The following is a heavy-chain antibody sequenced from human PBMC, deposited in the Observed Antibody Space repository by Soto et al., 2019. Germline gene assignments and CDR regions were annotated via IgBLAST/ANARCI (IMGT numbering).Heavy chain of an antibody. CDR2: ISYDGSNK. CDR1: GFAFSSYG. CDR3: AKDGGSSSPKYFQH. V-gene: IGHV3-30*18. D-gene: IGHD6-13*01. Sequence: GGSLRLSCAASGFAFSSYGMHWVRQAPGKGLEWVAVISYDGSNKYYADSVKGRFTISRDNSKNTLYLQMNSLRAEDTAVYYCAKDGGSSSPKYFQHWGQGTLVTVSS. J-gene: IGHJ1*01.